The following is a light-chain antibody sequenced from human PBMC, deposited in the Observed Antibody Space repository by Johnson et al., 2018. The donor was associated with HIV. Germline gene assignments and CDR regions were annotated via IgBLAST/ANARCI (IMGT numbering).Light chain of an antibody. Sequence: QSVLTQPPSVSAAPGQKVTISCSGSSSNIGNNYVSWYQQLPGTAPKLLIYDNNKRPSGIPDRFSGSKSGTSATLGITGLQTGDEADYYCGTWDSSLSAGGVFVTGTKVTVL. V-gene: IGLV1-51*01. CDR2: DNN. CDR1: SSNIGNNY. CDR3: GTWDSSLSAGGV. J-gene: IGLJ1*01.